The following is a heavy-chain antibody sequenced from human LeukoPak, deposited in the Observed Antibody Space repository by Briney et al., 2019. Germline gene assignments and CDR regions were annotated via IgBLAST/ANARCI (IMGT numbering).Heavy chain of an antibody. Sequence: PGGSLRLSCAASGSTFSSYGMHWVRQAPGKGLEWVAVIWYDGSNKYYADSVKGRFTISRDNSKNTLYLQMNSLRAEDTAVYYCARAGIAAAGYFDYWGQGTLVTVSS. CDR2: IWYDGSNK. J-gene: IGHJ4*02. CDR1: GSTFSSYG. D-gene: IGHD6-13*01. CDR3: ARAGIAAAGYFDY. V-gene: IGHV3-33*01.